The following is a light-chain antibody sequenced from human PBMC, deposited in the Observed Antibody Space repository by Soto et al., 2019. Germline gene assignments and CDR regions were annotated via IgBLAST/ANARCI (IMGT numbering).Light chain of an antibody. Sequence: DIVMTQSPDSLAVSLGERATINCKCSQSVLYSSNNKNYLAWYQQKPGQPPKLLIYWASTRESGVPDRFSGSGTGTDFTLTISSLQAEDVAFFYCQQYYSTPPTFGQGTKVDIK. CDR3: QQYYSTPPT. CDR2: WAS. CDR1: QSVLYSSNNKNY. V-gene: IGKV4-1*01. J-gene: IGKJ1*01.